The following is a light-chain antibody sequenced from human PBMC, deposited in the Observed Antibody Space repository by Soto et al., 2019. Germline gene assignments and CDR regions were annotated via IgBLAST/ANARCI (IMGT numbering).Light chain of an antibody. CDR2: SDS. J-gene: IGLJ1*01. CDR3: HVWDCRSAHHI. V-gene: IGLV3-21*04. Sequence: SYVLTQPPSVSVAPGKTATITCGGDNIGSKRVHWYQQKPGQAPVLVIYSDSDRPSGIPERLSGSNSGNTATLTITRVEGGDEADYYCHVWDCRSAHHIFRTGTKLTVL. CDR1: NIGSKR.